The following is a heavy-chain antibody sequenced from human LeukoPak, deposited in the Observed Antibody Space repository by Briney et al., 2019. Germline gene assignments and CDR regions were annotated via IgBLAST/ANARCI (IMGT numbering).Heavy chain of an antibody. V-gene: IGHV3-74*01. CDR3: ARDQLEIAFDI. D-gene: IGHD5-24*01. CDR2: INSDGSST. CDR1: GFTFSSYW. Sequence: GRSXRLSCAASGFTFSSYWMHWVSHAPGKGVVWVSRINSDGSSTIYADSVKGRFTISRDNAKNTLHLQMNSLRAEDTAVYYCARDQLEIAFDIWGQGTMVTVSS. J-gene: IGHJ3*02.